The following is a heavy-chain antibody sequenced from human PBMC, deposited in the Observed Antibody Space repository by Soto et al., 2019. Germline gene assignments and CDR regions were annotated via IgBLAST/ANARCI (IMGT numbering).Heavy chain of an antibody. Sequence: PGGSLRLSCAASGFTFSTYAMSWVRQAPGKGLEWVSAISGSPSSTYYADSVKGRFTISRDNSKKTLFLQMNSLRAEDTAIFYWATGGYDRSGDLYYFDYWGQGIPVTVSS. CDR1: GFTFSTYA. CDR2: ISGSPSST. CDR3: ATGGYDRSGDLYYFDY. D-gene: IGHD5-12*01. J-gene: IGHJ4*02. V-gene: IGHV3-23*01.